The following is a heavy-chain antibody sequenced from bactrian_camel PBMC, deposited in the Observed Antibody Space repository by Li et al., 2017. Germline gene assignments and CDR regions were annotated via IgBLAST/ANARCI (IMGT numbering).Heavy chain of an antibody. D-gene: IGHD5*01. Sequence: VQLVESGGGSVQADGSLRLSCVVSGAQSRRAYMAWFRQIPGKEREGVALISPDGSVRTYDDSVKGRFTISQDNAKNTVHLQMNSLKTGDTAIYYCAKDSVGSVRGQGTQVTVS. V-gene: IGHV3S1*01. CDR1: GAQSRRAY. CDR3: AKDSVGSV. J-gene: IGHJ4*01. CDR2: ISPDGSVR.